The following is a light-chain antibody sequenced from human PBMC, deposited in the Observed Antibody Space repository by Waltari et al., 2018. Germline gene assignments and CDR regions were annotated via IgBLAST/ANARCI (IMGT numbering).Light chain of an antibody. CDR3: MQALQAPVT. CDR2: LAF. CDR1: QSLLHRNGYTS. J-gene: IGKJ1*01. V-gene: IGKV2-28*01. Sequence: DIVMTQSPLSLPVTPGEPASISCSSSQSLLHRNGYTSLDWYLQKPGQSPQLLIYLAFDRASRVPDRFSGSGSGTDFTLKSSRVEAEEVGVYYCMQALQAPVTFGQGTKVEIK.